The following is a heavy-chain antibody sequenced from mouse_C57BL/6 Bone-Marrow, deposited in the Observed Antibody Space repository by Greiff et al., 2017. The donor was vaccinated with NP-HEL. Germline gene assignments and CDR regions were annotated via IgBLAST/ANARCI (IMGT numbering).Heavy chain of an antibody. CDR3: ARGQGYDYDDAD. CDR1: GYTFTSYG. J-gene: IGHJ3*01. Sequence: VKLQESGAELARPGASVKLSCKASGYTFTSYGISWVKQRPGQGLEWIGEIYPRSGNTYYNEKFKGKATLTADKSSSTAYMELRSLTSEDSAVYFCARGQGYDYDDADWGQGTLVTVSA. D-gene: IGHD2-4*01. CDR2: IYPRSGNT. V-gene: IGHV1-81*01.